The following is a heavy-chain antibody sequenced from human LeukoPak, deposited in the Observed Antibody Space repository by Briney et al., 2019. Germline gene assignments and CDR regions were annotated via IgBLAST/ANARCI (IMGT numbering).Heavy chain of an antibody. CDR1: GGSISSSNW. V-gene: IGHV4-4*02. J-gene: IGHJ4*02. CDR3: ARDLSSGWKEFDY. CDR2: IYHSGST. D-gene: IGHD6-19*01. Sequence: PSGTLSLTCAVSGGSISSSNWWSWVRQPPGKGLEWIGEIYHSGSTNYNPSLKSRVTISVDKSKNQFSLKLSSVTAADTAVYYCARDLSSGWKEFDYWGQGTLVTVSS.